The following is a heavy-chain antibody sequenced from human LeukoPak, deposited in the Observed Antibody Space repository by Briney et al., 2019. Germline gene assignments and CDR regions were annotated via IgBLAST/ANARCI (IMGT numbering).Heavy chain of an antibody. CDR1: GVSFNDYY. CDR2: INHSGYT. Sequence: PSETLSLTCAVSGVSFNDYYWSWVRQTPGKGLEWIGEINHSGYTNDSTSFKSRVTLSIDTSRKQFSLNLRSVTVADTGIYYCTRMTTGHDYWGQGTLVTVSS. CDR3: TRMTTGHDY. V-gene: IGHV4-34*01. J-gene: IGHJ4*02. D-gene: IGHD4-17*01.